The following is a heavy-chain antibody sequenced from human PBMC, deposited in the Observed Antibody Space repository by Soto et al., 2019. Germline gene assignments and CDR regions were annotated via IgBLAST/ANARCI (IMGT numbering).Heavy chain of an antibody. CDR3: ARRYYYDSSGYSNEDY. Sequence: SVKVSCKASGYTFTSYAISWVRQAPGQGLEWMGGIIPIFGTANYAQKFQGRVTITADESTSTAYMELSSLRSEDTAVYYCARRYYYDSSGYSNEDYWGQGTLVTVSS. J-gene: IGHJ4*02. CDR1: GYTFTSYA. V-gene: IGHV1-69*13. D-gene: IGHD3-22*01. CDR2: IIPIFGTA.